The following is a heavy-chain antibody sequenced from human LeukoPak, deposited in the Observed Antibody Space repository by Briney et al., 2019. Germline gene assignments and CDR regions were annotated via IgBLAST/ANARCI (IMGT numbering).Heavy chain of an antibody. D-gene: IGHD6-13*01. Sequence: ASVKVSCKTSGYTFTGYYIHWLRQAPGQGLEWMGWIDPHIGGTNYAQKFQGRVTMTRDTSISTAYMELNRLTSDDTAVYFCVMRERLGQLATRNDYWGQGTLVTVSS. CDR1: GYTFTGYY. V-gene: IGHV1-2*02. J-gene: IGHJ4*02. CDR3: VMRERLGQLATRNDY. CDR2: IDPHIGGT.